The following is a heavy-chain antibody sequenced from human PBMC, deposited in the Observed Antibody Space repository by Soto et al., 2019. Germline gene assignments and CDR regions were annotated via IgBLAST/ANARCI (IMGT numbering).Heavy chain of an antibody. CDR1: GFSLSNARMG. Sequence: QVTLKESGPVLVKPTETLTLTRTVSGFSLSNARMGVSWIRQPPGKALEWLAHIFSNDEKSYSTSLKTRLTISKDTSKRQVVLTMTNMDPVDTATYYCATVFDWEGQFDYWGQGTLVTVSS. CDR3: ATVFDWEGQFDY. D-gene: IGHD3-9*01. CDR2: IFSNDEK. V-gene: IGHV2-26*01. J-gene: IGHJ4*02.